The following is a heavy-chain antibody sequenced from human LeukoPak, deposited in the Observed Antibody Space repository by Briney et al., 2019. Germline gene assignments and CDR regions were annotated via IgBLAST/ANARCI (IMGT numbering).Heavy chain of an antibody. CDR2: ISSSGSTI. J-gene: IGHJ4*02. V-gene: IGHV3-11*01. Sequence: GGSLRLSCAASGFTFSDYYMSWIRQAPGKGLEWVSYISSSGSTIYYADSVRGLFTISRDNSKKTLYLQLNSLRVEDTAIYYCAKNVVIGGQGTLVTVSS. CDR1: GFTFSDYY. D-gene: IGHD2-2*01. CDR3: AKNVVI.